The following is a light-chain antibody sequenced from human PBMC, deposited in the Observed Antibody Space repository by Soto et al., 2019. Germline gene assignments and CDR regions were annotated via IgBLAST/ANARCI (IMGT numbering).Light chain of an antibody. CDR3: QQSYSTPYP. V-gene: IGKV1-39*01. Sequence: DIQMPQSPSSLSASVGDRVTITCRASQSISSYLNWYQQKPGKVPKLLIYAAASLQSGVPSRFSGSGSGTDFTLTISSLQPEECATYYCQQSYSTPYPFGQGTKLEIK. CDR1: QSISSY. J-gene: IGKJ2*01. CDR2: AAA.